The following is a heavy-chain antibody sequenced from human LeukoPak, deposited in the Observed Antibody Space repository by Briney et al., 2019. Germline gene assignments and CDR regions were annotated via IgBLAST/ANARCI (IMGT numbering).Heavy chain of an antibody. D-gene: IGHD6-6*01. CDR1: GGSFSGYY. V-gene: IGHV4-34*01. Sequence: SETLSLTCAVYGGSFSGYYWSWIRQPPGKGLEWIGEINHSGSTNYNPSLKSRVTISVDTSKNQFSLKLSPVTAADTAVYYCARALYSSSSSTWFDPWGQGTLVTVSS. J-gene: IGHJ5*02. CDR3: ARALYSSSSSTWFDP. CDR2: INHSGST.